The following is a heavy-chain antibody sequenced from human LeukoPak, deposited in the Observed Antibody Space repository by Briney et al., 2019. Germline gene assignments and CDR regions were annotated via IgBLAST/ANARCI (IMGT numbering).Heavy chain of an antibody. CDR3: AKDRDALGDGLDC. D-gene: IGHD3-10*01. J-gene: IGHJ4*02. V-gene: IGHV3-23*01. CDR2: ISGSGGST. Sequence: PGGSLRLSCAASGFTFSSYAMSWVRQAPGKGLEWVSAISGSGGSTYYADSVKGRLTISRDNSKNTLYLQMNSLRAEDTAVYYCAKDRDALGDGLDCWGQGTLVTVSS. CDR1: GFTFSSYA.